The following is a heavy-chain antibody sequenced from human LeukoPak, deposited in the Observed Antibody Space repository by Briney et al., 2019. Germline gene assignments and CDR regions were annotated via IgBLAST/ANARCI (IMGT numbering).Heavy chain of an antibody. D-gene: IGHD5-12*01. V-gene: IGHV1-46*01. J-gene: IGHJ4*02. CDR3: ARRGYSGYCDY. CDR1: EYTFTSYY. Sequence: GASVKVSCKASEYTFTSYYMHWVGQAPGQGREWMGIINPSGGGTTYAQKFQGRVTMTRDTSTSTVYMELSSLRSEDTAVYYCARRGYSGYCDYWGQGTLVTVSS. CDR2: INPSGGGT.